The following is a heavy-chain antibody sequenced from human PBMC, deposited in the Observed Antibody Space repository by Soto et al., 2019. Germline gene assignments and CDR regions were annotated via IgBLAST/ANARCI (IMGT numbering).Heavy chain of an antibody. V-gene: IGHV3-21*06. CDR2: ISGSGSYI. D-gene: IGHD2-2*01. Sequence: GGSLRLSCAASGFIVSSTYMSWVRQAPGKGLQWVSSISGSGSYIYIADSMKGRITISRDNAQNSVHLQMNSLRVEDTAVYYCARAGLEPANAFDVWGQGTKVTVSS. CDR1: GFIVSSTY. CDR3: ARAGLEPANAFDV. J-gene: IGHJ3*01.